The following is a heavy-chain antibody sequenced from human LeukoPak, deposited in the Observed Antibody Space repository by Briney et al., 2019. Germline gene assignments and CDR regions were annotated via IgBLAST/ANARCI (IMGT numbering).Heavy chain of an antibody. J-gene: IGHJ5*02. CDR3: ARIAARPDNWFDP. CDR2: IYYSGST. Sequence: SETLSLTCTVSGGSISSYYWSWIRQPPGKGLEWIGYIYYSGSTNYNPSLKSRVTISVDTSKNQFSLKLSSVTAADTAVYYYARIAARPDNWFDPWGQGTLVTVSS. V-gene: IGHV4-59*12. D-gene: IGHD6-6*01. CDR1: GGSISSYY.